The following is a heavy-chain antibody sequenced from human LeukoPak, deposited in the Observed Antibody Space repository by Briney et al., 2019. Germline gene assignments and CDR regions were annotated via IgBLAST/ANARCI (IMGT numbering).Heavy chain of an antibody. D-gene: IGHD3-16*02. V-gene: IGHV1-46*01. CDR2: INPSGGTT. CDR3: ATRYDYVWGSYRYPDY. J-gene: IGHJ4*02. Sequence: ASVKVSCKTSGYTFTSYYMHWVRQATGQGLEWMGIINPSGGTTSYAKKFQGRITMTRDMSTSTVYMELSSLRSEDTAVYYCATRYDYVWGSYRYPDYWGQGTLVTVSS. CDR1: GYTFTSYY.